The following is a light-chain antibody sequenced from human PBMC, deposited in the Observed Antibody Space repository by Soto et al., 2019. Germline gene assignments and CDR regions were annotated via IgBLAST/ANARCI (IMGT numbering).Light chain of an antibody. Sequence: DIQMTQFPSSLSASVGDIFTSTCRANQGIRNYLFMCQLKPAKAPKRLFYAASLVQRRVPSWLGGSGCETEFTLKICSLQREDFAPYQCLLHNSYPPWTFGQRTKVDI. CDR3: LLHNSYPPWT. CDR2: AAS. V-gene: IGKV1-17*01. CDR1: QGIRNY. J-gene: IGKJ1*01.